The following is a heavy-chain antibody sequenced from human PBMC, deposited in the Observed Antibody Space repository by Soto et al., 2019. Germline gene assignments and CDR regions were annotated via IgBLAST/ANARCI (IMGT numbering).Heavy chain of an antibody. J-gene: IGHJ4*02. CDR2: IKQDGSET. Sequence: GGSLRLSCADSGFTFSSNWMAWVRQAPGKGLEWVANIKQDGSETYYVDSVKGRFTISRDNAKNSLYLQMNSLRAEDSAVYYCARDAGYNRFDYWGQGTLVTVSS. V-gene: IGHV3-7*03. D-gene: IGHD5-12*01. CDR1: GFTFSSNW. CDR3: ARDAGYNRFDY.